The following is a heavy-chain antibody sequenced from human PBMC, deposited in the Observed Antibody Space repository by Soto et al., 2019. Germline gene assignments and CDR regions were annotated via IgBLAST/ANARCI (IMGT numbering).Heavy chain of an antibody. J-gene: IGHJ4*02. D-gene: IGHD3-10*01. Sequence: QVQLVQSGAEVKKPGSSVKVSCKASGGTFSSYTISWVRQAPGQGLEWMGRIIPILGIANYAQKFQGRVTITADKSTSTAYMELSSLRSEDTAVYYCAGVPRGELLFTDYWGQGTLVTVSS. CDR3: AGVPRGELLFTDY. CDR1: GGTFSSYT. CDR2: IIPILGIA. V-gene: IGHV1-69*02.